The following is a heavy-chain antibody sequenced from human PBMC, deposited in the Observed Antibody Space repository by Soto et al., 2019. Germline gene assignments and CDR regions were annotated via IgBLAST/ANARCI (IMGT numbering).Heavy chain of an antibody. CDR2: IKQDGSEK. D-gene: IGHD3-3*01. Sequence: GGSLRLSCAASGFTFSSYWMSWVRQAPGKGLEWVANIKQDGSEKYYVDSVKGRFTISRDNAKNSLYLQMNSLRAEDTAVYYCARTEWVEWLLYGYYFDYWGQGTLVTVSS. CDR1: GFTFSSYW. V-gene: IGHV3-7*01. CDR3: ARTEWVEWLLYGYYFDY. J-gene: IGHJ4*02.